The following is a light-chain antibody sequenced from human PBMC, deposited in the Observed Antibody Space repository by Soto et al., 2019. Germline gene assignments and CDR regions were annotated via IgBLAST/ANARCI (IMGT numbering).Light chain of an antibody. CDR1: QSVSITY. J-gene: IGKJ1*01. V-gene: IGKV3-20*01. Sequence: EIVLTQSPGTLSLSPGERATLSCRASQSVSITYLAWYQQKPGQAPRLLIYGGSSRATGIPDRFSGSGSGTDFTLTISRLEPEDFAVYYCQQYDTSPWTFGQGTKVDIK. CDR2: GGS. CDR3: QQYDTSPWT.